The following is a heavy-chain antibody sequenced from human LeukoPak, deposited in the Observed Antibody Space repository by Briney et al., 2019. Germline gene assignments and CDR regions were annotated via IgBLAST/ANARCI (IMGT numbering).Heavy chain of an antibody. CDR2: IKQDGNDK. CDR1: GFTFSNYW. CDR3: ARGGNYGSFDY. Sequence: GGSLRLSCAASGFTFSNYWMSWVRQAPGKGLEWVANIKQDGNDKYYVDSVKGRFTISRDNAKNSLHLQMNSLRAEDTAVYYCARGGNYGSFDYWGQGTLVIVS. D-gene: IGHD1-7*01. J-gene: IGHJ4*02. V-gene: IGHV3-7*01.